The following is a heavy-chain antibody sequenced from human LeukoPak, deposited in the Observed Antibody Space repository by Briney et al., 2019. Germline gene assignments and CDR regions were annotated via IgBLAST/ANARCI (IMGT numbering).Heavy chain of an antibody. CDR1: GGSISSYY. J-gene: IGHJ4*02. V-gene: IGHV4-59*01. CDR3: ARETGDYPLFDY. CDR2: IYYSGST. D-gene: IGHD4-17*01. Sequence: SETLSLTCTVSGGSISSYYWSWIRQPPGKGLEWIGYIYYSGSTSYNPSLKSRVTISVDTSKNQFSLKLSSVTAADTAVYYCARETGDYPLFDYWGQGTLVTVSS.